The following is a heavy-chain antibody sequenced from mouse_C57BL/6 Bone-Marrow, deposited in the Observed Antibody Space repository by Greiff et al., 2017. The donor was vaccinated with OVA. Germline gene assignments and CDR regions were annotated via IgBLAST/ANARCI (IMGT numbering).Heavy chain of an antibody. CDR3: TTEGFDY. V-gene: IGHV14-4*01. CDR1: GFNIKDDY. CDR2: IDPENGDT. J-gene: IGHJ2*01. Sequence: EVKLMESGAELVRPGASVKLSCTASGFNIKDDYMHWVKQRPEQGLEWIGWIDPENGDTEYASKFQGKATITADTSSNTAYLQLSSLTSEDTAVYYCTTEGFDYWGQGTTLTVSS.